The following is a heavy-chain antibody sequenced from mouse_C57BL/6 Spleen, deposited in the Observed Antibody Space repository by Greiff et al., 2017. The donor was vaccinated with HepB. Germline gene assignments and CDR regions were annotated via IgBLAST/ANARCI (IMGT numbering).Heavy chain of an antibody. CDR2: IDPEDGDT. D-gene: IGHD1-1*01. J-gene: IGHJ3*01. CDR1: GFNIKDYY. Sequence: EVQLQQSGAELVRPGASVKLSCTASGFNIKDYYMHWVKQRPEQGLEWMGRIDPEDGDTEYAPKFQGKATRTADTSSNTAYLQLSSLTSEDTAVYYCTTWSSYEAWFAYWGQGTLVTVSA. CDR3: TTWSSYEAWFAY. V-gene: IGHV14-1*01.